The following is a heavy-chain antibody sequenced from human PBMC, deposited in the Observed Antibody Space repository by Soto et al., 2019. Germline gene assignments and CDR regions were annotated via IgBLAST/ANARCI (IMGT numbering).Heavy chain of an antibody. CDR1: GFTFSSYA. Sequence: EVQLLESGGGLVQPGGSLRLSCAASGFTFSSYAMTWVRQAPGRGLEWVSAISGSTGSTHYADSVKGRSIISRDNSKSTLSLQINRLRAEDPAVYYCARRPVAYCGGDCYYTFDYWGQGTLVTVSS. D-gene: IGHD2-21*02. CDR3: ARRPVAYCGGDCYYTFDY. CDR2: ISGSTGST. V-gene: IGHV3-23*01. J-gene: IGHJ4*02.